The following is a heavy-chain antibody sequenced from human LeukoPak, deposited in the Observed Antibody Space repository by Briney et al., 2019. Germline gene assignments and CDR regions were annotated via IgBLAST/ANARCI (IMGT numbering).Heavy chain of an antibody. V-gene: IGHV1-8*01. CDR2: MNPNSGNT. Sequence: GASVKVSCKASGYTFTSYDINWVRQATGQGLEGMGWMNPNSGNTGYAQKFQGRVTMTRNTSISTAYMELSSLRSEDTAVYYCARRRASRGYYYMDVWGKGTTVTVSS. CDR1: GYTFTSYD. CDR3: ARRRASRGYYYMDV. J-gene: IGHJ6*03.